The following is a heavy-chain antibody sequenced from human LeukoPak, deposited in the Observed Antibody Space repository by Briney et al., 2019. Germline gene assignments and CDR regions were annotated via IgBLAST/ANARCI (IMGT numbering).Heavy chain of an antibody. CDR3: ARGDYDRSGYYHYYFDY. J-gene: IGHJ4*02. CDR2: ISSSSSYI. Sequence: GGSLRLSCAASGFTFSSYSMNWVRQAPGKGLEWVSSISSSSSYIYYADSVKGRFTISRDNAKNSLYLQMNSLRAEDTAVYYCARGDYDRSGYYHYYFDYWGQGTLVTVSS. CDR1: GFTFSSYS. D-gene: IGHD3-22*01. V-gene: IGHV3-21*01.